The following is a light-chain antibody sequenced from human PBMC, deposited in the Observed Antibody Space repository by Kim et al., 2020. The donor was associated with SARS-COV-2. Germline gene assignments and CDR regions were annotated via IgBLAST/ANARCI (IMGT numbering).Light chain of an antibody. CDR2: DVS. CDR1: SSDVGGYNY. CDR3: SSYTSSSTPPYV. Sequence: ITISCTGTSSDVGGYNYVSWYQQHPGKAPKLMIYDVSNRPSGVSNRFSGSKSGNTASLTISGLQAEDEADYYCSSYTSSSTPPYVFGTGTKVTVL. V-gene: IGLV2-14*03. J-gene: IGLJ1*01.